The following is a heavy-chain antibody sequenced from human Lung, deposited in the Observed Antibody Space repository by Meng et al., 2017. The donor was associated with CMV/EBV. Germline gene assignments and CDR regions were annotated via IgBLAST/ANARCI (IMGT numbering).Heavy chain of an antibody. J-gene: IGHJ6*02. CDR3: ARDKGLPPEDHYYYYVMDV. CDR1: GYTFSTYG. CDR2: ISGNNQNA. V-gene: IGHV1-18*01. Sequence: ASXXVSXKTSGYTFSTYGLSWVRQAPGQGLEWIGWISGNNQNAKNAQKFEGRVTVTADSSTGTGYMELRRLRSDDTAVYYCARDKGLPPEDHYYYYVMDVXRQGXAVTVSS.